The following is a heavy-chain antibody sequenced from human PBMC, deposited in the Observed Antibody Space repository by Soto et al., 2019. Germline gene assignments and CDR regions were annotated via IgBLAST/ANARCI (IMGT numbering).Heavy chain of an antibody. D-gene: IGHD1-26*01. Sequence: QVQLQESGPGLVKPSGTLSLTCAVSGGSISSSNWWSWVRQPPGKGLEWIGEIYHSGSTNYNPYLKSRVTISVDKSKNQFSLKLSSVTAADTAVYYCAIRRRKWATYYFDYWGQGTLVTVSS. CDR3: AIRRRKWATYYFDY. V-gene: IGHV4-4*02. CDR2: IYHSGST. J-gene: IGHJ4*02. CDR1: GGSISSSNW.